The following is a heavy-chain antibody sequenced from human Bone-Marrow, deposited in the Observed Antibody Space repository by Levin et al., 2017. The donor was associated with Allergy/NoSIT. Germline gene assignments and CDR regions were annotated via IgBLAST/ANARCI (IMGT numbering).Heavy chain of an antibody. CDR1: GFNFEIYG. CDR3: ARGLFED. J-gene: IGHJ4*02. CDR2: ISSSGSPT. D-gene: IGHD2-15*01. Sequence: GGSLRLSCVTSGFNFEIYGMNWVRQAPGKGLEWVSHISSSGSPTYYADPVKGRFIISRDNSKKSLYLQMNSLRAEDTAVYYCARGLFEDWGKGTLVNVSS. V-gene: IGHV3-48*04.